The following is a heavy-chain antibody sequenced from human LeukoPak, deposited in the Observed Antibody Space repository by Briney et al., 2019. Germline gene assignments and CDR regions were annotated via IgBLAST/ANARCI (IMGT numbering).Heavy chain of an antibody. V-gene: IGHV4-34*01. CDR2: INHSGST. CDR3: ARGPYDYVWGSYRAARYFQH. CDR1: GGSFSGYY. J-gene: IGHJ1*01. Sequence: SETLSLTCAAYGGSFSGYYWSWIRQPPGKGLEWIGEINHSGSTNYDPSLKSRVTISVDTSKNQFSLKLSSVTAADTAVYYCARGPYDYVWGSYRAARYFQHWGQGTLVTVSS. D-gene: IGHD3-16*02.